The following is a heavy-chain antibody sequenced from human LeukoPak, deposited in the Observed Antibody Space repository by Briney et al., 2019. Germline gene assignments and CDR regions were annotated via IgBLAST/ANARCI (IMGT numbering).Heavy chain of an antibody. CDR2: ISGSGGST. Sequence: AGGSLRLSCAASGFTFSSYAMSWVRQAPVKGLEWVSAISGSGGSTYYADSVKGRFTISRDNSKNTLYLQMNSLRAEDTAVYYCAKDRSYGYGLYYFDYWGQGTLVTVSS. CDR1: GFTFSSYA. CDR3: AKDRSYGYGLYYFDY. V-gene: IGHV3-23*01. D-gene: IGHD5-18*01. J-gene: IGHJ4*02.